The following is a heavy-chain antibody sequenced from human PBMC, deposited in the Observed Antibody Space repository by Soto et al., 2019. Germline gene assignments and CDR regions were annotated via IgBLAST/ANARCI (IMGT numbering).Heavy chain of an antibody. V-gene: IGHV1-3*01. CDR1: GYTFTSYA. CDR3: ASGMGVGAASDY. D-gene: IGHD1-26*01. Sequence: QVQLVQSGAEVKKPGASVKVSCKASGYTFTSYAMHWVRQAPGQRLEWMGWINAGNRNTKYSQKFQGRVTITRDTHARTAYMELSSLRSDDTAVYCCASGMGVGAASDYWGQGTLVTVSS. J-gene: IGHJ4*02. CDR2: INAGNRNT.